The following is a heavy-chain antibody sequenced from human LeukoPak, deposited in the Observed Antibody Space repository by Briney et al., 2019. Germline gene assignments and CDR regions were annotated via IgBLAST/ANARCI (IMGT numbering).Heavy chain of an antibody. D-gene: IGHD3-3*01. Sequence: MSSETLSLTCTVSGGSISSYYWSWIRQPPGKGLEWIGYIYYTGSTNYNSSLKSRVTISLDMSMNQFSLKLSSVTAADTAVYYCARTLHDFWSGYYFDFWGQGTLVTVSS. CDR3: ARTLHDFWSGYYFDF. CDR2: IYYTGST. CDR1: GGSISSYY. J-gene: IGHJ4*02. V-gene: IGHV4-59*01.